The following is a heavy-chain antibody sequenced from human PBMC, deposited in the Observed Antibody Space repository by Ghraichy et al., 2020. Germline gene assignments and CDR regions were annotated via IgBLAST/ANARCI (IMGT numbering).Heavy chain of an antibody. CDR3: ARVGDLDTAMVSGSYFDY. J-gene: IGHJ4*02. CDR2: ISSSSSYI. CDR1: GFTFSSYS. D-gene: IGHD5-18*01. Sequence: GGSLRLSCAASGFTFSSYSMNWVRQAPGKRLEWVSSISSSSSYIYYADSVKGRFTISRDNAMNSLYLQMNSLRAEDTAVYYCARVGDLDTAMVSGSYFDYWGQGTLVIVSS. V-gene: IGHV3-21*01.